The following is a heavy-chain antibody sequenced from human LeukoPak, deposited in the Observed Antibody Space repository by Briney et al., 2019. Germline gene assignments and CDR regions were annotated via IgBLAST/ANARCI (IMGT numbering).Heavy chain of an antibody. CDR3: ASSKQQLDPNWFDP. Sequence: QAGGSLRLSCAASGFTFSSYSMNWVRQAPGKGLEWVSYISSSSSTINYADSVKGRFTISRDNAKNSLYLQMNSLRAEDTAVYYCASSKQQLDPNWFDPWGQGTLVTVSS. J-gene: IGHJ5*02. CDR1: GFTFSSYS. D-gene: IGHD6-13*01. V-gene: IGHV3-48*01. CDR2: ISSSSSTI.